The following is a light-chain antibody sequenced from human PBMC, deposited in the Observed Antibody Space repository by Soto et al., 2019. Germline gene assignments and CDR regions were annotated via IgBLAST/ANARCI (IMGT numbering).Light chain of an antibody. CDR3: QQYDHQPRYT. J-gene: IGKJ2*01. CDR2: ASS. V-gene: IGKV3-20*01. Sequence: EIVLTQSPGTLSLSPGERATLSCRASQSVSSSYLAWYQQKPGQAPRLLIYASSSRATGIPDRFSGSGSGTDFTLTISRLEPENFAVYSCQQYDHQPRYTFGQGTKLE. CDR1: QSVSSSY.